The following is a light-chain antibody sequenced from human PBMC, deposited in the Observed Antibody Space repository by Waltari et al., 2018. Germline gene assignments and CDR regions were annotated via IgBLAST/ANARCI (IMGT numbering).Light chain of an antibody. CDR1: RDIRNY. J-gene: IGKJ4*01. V-gene: IGKV1-9*01. Sequence: DIQLTQSPSFLSASVGDRVTFTCLASRDIRNYLAWYQQKSGKAPKLLIFAASTLQSGVPSRFSGSGSGTEFTLTISSLQPEDLATYYCQQPPGTFGGGTKVEIK. CDR2: AAS. CDR3: QQPPGT.